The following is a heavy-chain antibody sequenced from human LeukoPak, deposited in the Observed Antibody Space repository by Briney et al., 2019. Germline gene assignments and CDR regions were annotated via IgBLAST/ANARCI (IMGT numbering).Heavy chain of an antibody. CDR2: INGDGSST. CDR1: GFTVSSNY. CDR3: ARDFMYSSSCTGC. J-gene: IGHJ4*02. D-gene: IGHD6-13*01. V-gene: IGHV3-74*01. Sequence: PGGSLRLSCAASGFTVSSNYMSWVRQAPGKGLVWVSRINGDGSSTSYADSVKGRFTISRDNAKNTLYLQMNSLRAEDTAMYYCARDFMYSSSCTGCWGQGTLVTVSS.